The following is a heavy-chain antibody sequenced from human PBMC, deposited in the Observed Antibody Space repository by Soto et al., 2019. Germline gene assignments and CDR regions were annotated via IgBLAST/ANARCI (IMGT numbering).Heavy chain of an antibody. V-gene: IGHV4-59*12. CDR1: GGSISSYY. D-gene: IGHD3-10*01. Sequence: SETLSLTCTVSGGSISSYYWSWIRQPPGKGLEWIGYIYYSGSTIYNPSLESRVTISVDTSKNQFSLKLSSVTAADTAVYYCARVQWFGMDGRYWGQGTLVTVSS. CDR2: IYYSGST. CDR3: ARVQWFGMDGRY. J-gene: IGHJ4*02.